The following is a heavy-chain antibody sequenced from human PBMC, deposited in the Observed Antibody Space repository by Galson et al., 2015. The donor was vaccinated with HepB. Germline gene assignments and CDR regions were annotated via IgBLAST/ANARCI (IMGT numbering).Heavy chain of an antibody. D-gene: IGHD4-23*01. CDR2: IDNGGT. CDR1: GGSMSSCH. J-gene: IGHJ4*02. CDR3: AGYFFGVGGRGY. V-gene: IGHV4-59*01. Sequence: ETLSLTCTVSGGSMSSCHWGWIRQPPGGGLEWIGFIDNGGTHYNPSLNSRVALSMDTSTNHFSLKLISATAADTGVYYCAGYFFGVGGRGYWGQGRLVTVSS.